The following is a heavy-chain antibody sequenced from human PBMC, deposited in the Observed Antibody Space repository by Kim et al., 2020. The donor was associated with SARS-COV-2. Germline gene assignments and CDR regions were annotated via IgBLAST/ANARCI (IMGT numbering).Heavy chain of an antibody. CDR1: GGSISSSSYY. CDR2: IYYSGST. D-gene: IGHD2-21*02. Sequence: SETLSLTCTVSGGSISSSSYYWGWIRQPPGKGLEWIGSIYYSGSTYYNPSLKSRVTISVDTSKNQFSLKLSSVTAADTAVYYCARPSILPPTAPRPRGQRGMDVWGQGTTVTVSS. J-gene: IGHJ6*02. V-gene: IGHV4-39*01. CDR3: ARPSILPPTAPRPRGQRGMDV.